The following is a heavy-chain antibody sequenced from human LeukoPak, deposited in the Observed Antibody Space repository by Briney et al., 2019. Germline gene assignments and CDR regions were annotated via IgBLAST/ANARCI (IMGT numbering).Heavy chain of an antibody. Sequence: GGSLRLSCAASGFTLSSYSMNWVRQAPGKGLEWVSGISWNSGSIGYADSVKGRFTISRDNAKNSLYLQMNSLRAEDTALYYRAKDTYSSSWYNYYGMDVWGQGTTVTVSS. CDR1: GFTLSSYS. CDR3: AKDTYSSSWYNYYGMDV. J-gene: IGHJ6*02. V-gene: IGHV3-9*01. CDR2: ISWNSGSI. D-gene: IGHD6-13*01.